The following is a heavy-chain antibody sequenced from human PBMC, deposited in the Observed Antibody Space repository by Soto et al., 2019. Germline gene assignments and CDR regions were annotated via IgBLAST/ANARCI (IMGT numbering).Heavy chain of an antibody. D-gene: IGHD6-13*01. CDR2: MNPKNDNT. Sequence: ASVKVSCKASGYTFTSYDIIWVRKAPGQGLEWMGWMNPKNDNTASGQRFQGRVTLTRNTSITTAYMELTSLTSGDTAVYFCARSGGIALAYDIWGQGTMVTVS. CDR1: GYTFTSYD. J-gene: IGHJ3*02. V-gene: IGHV1-8*01. CDR3: ARSGGIALAYDI.